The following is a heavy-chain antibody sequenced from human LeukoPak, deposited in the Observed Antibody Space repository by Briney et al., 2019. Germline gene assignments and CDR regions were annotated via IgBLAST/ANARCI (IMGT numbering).Heavy chain of an antibody. CDR2: VYYSGST. CDR3: ARGRGYSYGYDFDS. Sequence: SETLSLTCTVSGGSVSSDGYYWSWIRQPPGEGLEWIGIVYYSGSTNYSPSLESRLTMSVDTSKNQFSLKLSSVTAADTAVYYCARGRGYSYGYDFDSWGQGALVAVSS. D-gene: IGHD5-18*01. J-gene: IGHJ4*02. V-gene: IGHV4-61*08. CDR1: GGSVSSDGYY.